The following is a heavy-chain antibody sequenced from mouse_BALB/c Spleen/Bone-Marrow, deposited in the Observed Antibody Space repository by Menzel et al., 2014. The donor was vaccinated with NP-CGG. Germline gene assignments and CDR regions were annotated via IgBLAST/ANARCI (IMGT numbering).Heavy chain of an antibody. CDR1: GFNIKDTY. J-gene: IGHJ2*01. D-gene: IGHD1-1*01. V-gene: IGHV14-3*02. Sequence: EVMLVESGAELVKPGASVKLSCTASGFNIKDTYMHWVKQRPEQGLEWIGRIDPANGNTKYDPKFQGKATITADTSSNTADLQLSSLTAEDTGVYYWARYSYGSRGYCLGYWGQGTTRTVSS. CDR3: ARYSYGSRGYCLGY. CDR2: IDPANGNT.